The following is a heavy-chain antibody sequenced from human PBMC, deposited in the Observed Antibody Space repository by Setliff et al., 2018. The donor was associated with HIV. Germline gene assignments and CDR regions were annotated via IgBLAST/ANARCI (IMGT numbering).Heavy chain of an antibody. CDR2: IYYSGST. CDR3: TRVGTYGVGGWFDP. D-gene: IGHD3-16*01. J-gene: IGHJ5*02. Sequence: SETLSLTCTVSGGSVSSSTYYWGWIRQPPGKGLEWIGSIYYSGSTYYNPSLKSRVTISVDTSKNQFSLKLSSVTAADTAMYYCTRVGTYGVGGWFDPWGQGSLVTVSS. CDR1: GGSVSSSTYY. V-gene: IGHV4-39*07.